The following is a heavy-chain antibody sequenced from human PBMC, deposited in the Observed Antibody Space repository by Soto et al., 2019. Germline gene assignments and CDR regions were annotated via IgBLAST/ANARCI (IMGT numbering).Heavy chain of an antibody. CDR3: ARDRDVDTAMVTSYNWFDH. J-gene: IGHJ5*02. D-gene: IGHD5-18*01. Sequence: QVQLVQSGAEVKKPGSSVKVSCKASGGTFSSYAISWVRQAPGQGLEWMGGIIPIFGTANYAQKFQGRVTITADESTSTADMELRSLRSEDTAVYYCARDRDVDTAMVTSYNWFDHWGQGTLVTVSS. CDR2: IIPIFGTA. V-gene: IGHV1-69*01. CDR1: GGTFSSYA.